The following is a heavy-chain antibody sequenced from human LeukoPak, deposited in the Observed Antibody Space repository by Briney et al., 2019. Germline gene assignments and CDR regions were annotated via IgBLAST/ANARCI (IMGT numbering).Heavy chain of an antibody. J-gene: IGHJ4*02. Sequence: GGSLRLSCAACGFTFRSDGMHWVRQAPGKGLEWVAVIWYDGSNKYYADSVKGRFTISRDNSKNTLYLQMNSLRAEDTAVYYCSRADTGMSTYYFDYWGQGTLVTVSS. V-gene: IGHV3-33*01. D-gene: IGHD5-18*01. CDR1: GFTFRSDG. CDR3: SRADTGMSTYYFDY. CDR2: IWYDGSNK.